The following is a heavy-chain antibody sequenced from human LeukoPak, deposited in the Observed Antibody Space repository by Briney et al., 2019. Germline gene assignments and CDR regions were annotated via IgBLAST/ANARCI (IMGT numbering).Heavy chain of an antibody. CDR2: ITSDSNTI. CDR1: VFAFSTYA. CDR3: ARDRMGGSFDY. V-gene: IGHV3-48*01. D-gene: IGHD2-15*01. Sequence: RGSLRLSCAASVFAFSTYAMNWVRQAPGKGLEWVSFITSDSNTIYYADSMEGRFTISRDNAENSLYLQMNSLSAEDTAVYYCARDRMGGSFDYWGQGTLVTVSS. J-gene: IGHJ4*02.